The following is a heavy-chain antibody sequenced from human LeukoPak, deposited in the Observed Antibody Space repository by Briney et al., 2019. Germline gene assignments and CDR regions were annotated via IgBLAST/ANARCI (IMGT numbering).Heavy chain of an antibody. Sequence: GGSLRLSCAASGFTFSSYAMHWVRQAPGKGLEWVAVISYDGSNKYYADSVKGRFTISRDNSKNTLYLQMNSLRGEDTAVYYCASSVITTTPVYFDYWGQGTLVTVSS. CDR2: ISYDGSNK. V-gene: IGHV3-30-3*01. CDR3: ASSVITTTPVYFDY. CDR1: GFTFSSYA. D-gene: IGHD3-22*01. J-gene: IGHJ4*02.